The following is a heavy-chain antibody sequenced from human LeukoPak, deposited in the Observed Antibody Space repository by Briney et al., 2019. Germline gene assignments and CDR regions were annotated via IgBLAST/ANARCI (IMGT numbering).Heavy chain of an antibody. CDR2: ISGSGGST. CDR3: AKESNYDSSGYYNPIPFDY. D-gene: IGHD3-22*01. J-gene: IGHJ4*02. V-gene: IGHV3-23*01. Sequence: GGSLSLSCAASGFTFSSYGMSWVRQAPGKGLEWVSAISGSGGSTYYADSVKGRFTISRDNSKNTMYLQMNSLRAEDTAVYYCAKESNYDSSGYYNPIPFDYWGQGTLVTVSS. CDR1: GFTFSSYG.